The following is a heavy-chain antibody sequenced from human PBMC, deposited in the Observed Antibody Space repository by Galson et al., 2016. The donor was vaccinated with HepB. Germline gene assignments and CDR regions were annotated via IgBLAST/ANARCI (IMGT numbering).Heavy chain of an antibody. D-gene: IGHD2-2*01. Sequence: SLRLSCAASGFTFSSYAMHWVRQAPGKGLEWVAIISYDGTDKYYADSVKGRFTISRDNAKHSLYLQMSSLRPEDTAVYYCARATSTSSNAMGGSWGREPWSPSPQ. J-gene: IGHJ5*02. CDR3: ARATSTSSNAMGGS. V-gene: IGHV3-30*04. CDR1: GFTFSSYA. CDR2: ISYDGTDK.